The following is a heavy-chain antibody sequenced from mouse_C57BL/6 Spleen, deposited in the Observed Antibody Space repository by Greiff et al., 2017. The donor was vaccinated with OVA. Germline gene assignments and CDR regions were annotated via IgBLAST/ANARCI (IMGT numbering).Heavy chain of an antibody. Sequence: QVQLQQPGAELVRPGSSVKLSCKASGYTFTSYWMHWVKQRPIQGLEWIGNIDPSDSETHYNQKFKDKATLTVDQSSSTAYMQLSSLTSEDSAVYYSARREGFLFSDYCGQDTTLTDSS. CDR1: GYTFTSYW. D-gene: IGHD6-1*01. J-gene: IGHJ2*01. CDR3: ARREGFLFSDY. V-gene: IGHV1-52*01. CDR2: IDPSDSET.